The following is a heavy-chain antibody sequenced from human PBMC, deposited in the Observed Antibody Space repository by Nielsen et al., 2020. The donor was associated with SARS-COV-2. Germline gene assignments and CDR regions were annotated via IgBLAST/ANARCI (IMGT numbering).Heavy chain of an antibody. Sequence: ASVKVSCKVSGYTLTELSMHWVRQAPGKGLEWMGGSDPEDGETIYAQKFQGRVTMTEDTSTDTAYMELSSLRSEDTAVYYCATGLTFGGVIVPPGAFDIWGQGTMVTVSS. CDR2: SDPEDGET. CDR3: ATGLTFGGVIVPPGAFDI. CDR1: GYTLTELS. V-gene: IGHV1-24*01. D-gene: IGHD3-16*02. J-gene: IGHJ3*02.